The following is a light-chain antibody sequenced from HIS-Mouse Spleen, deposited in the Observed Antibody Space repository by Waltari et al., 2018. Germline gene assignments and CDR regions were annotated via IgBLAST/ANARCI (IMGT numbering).Light chain of an antibody. CDR2: EGS. Sequence: QSALTQPASVSGSPGQSLTISCTGTSSDVGSYNLVSWDQQHPGKAPNLMIYEGSKRPSGVSNRFSGSKSGNTASLTISGLQAEDEADYYCCSYAGSSTYWVFGGGTKLTVL. CDR3: CSYAGSSTYWV. CDR1: SSDVGSYNL. J-gene: IGLJ3*02. V-gene: IGLV2-23*01.